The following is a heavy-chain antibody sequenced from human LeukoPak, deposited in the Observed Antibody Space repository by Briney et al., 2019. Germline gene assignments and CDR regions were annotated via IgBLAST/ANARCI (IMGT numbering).Heavy chain of an antibody. D-gene: IGHD3-10*01. CDR1: GGSISYYY. CDR3: ARVPASDYYGSGSYYNKGPY. J-gene: IGHJ4*02. Sequence: SETLSLTCTVSGGSISYYYWSWIRQSPGKGLEWMGYIHYSGSTNYNPSLNSRVTISVDKSKNQFSLKLSSVTAADTAVYYCARVPASDYYGSGSYYNKGPYWGQGTLVTVSS. CDR2: IHYSGST. V-gene: IGHV4-59*12.